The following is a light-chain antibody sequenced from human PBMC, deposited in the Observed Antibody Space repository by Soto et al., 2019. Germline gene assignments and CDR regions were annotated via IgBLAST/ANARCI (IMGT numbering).Light chain of an antibody. CDR3: MQAIDIPWT. Sequence: ILMTQTPISLSIIPGQTASISCRSSQSLLHSDGKTYFYWYVQKAGQAPQPLIYEVSNRFSGVPEWFSGSGSRTDFTLKIRRVEADDVGIYYCMQAIDIPWTFGQGTKVEIK. CDR1: QSLLHSDGKTY. J-gene: IGKJ1*01. CDR2: EVS. V-gene: IGKV2-29*03.